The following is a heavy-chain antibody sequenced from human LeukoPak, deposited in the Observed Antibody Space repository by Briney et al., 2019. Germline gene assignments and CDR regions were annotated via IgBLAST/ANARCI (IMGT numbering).Heavy chain of an antibody. CDR1: GYTFSGYY. CDR2: INPNSGDT. J-gene: IGHJ4*02. CDR3: SRVFFQPYYFDY. Sequence: ASVQVSCKASGYTFSGYYMHWVRQAPGQGLEWMGWINPNSGDTNYAQKFQGRVTMTRDTSISTAYMELSRLRSDDTAVYYCSRVFFQPYYFDYWGQGTLVTVSS. D-gene: IGHD3-3*01. V-gene: IGHV1-2*02.